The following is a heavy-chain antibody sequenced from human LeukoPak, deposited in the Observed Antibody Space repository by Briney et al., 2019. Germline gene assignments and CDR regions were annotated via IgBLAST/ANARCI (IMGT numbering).Heavy chain of an antibody. V-gene: IGHV3-33*08. J-gene: IGHJ6*03. CDR1: GFTFSNAW. CDR2: IWYDGSNK. Sequence: GGSLRLSCAASGFTFSNAWMSWVRQAPGKGLEWVAVIWYDGSNKYYADSVKGRFTISRDNSKNTLYLQMNSLRAEDTAVYYCARDRHNYMDVWGKGTTVTVSS. CDR3: ARDRHNYMDV. D-gene: IGHD6-6*01.